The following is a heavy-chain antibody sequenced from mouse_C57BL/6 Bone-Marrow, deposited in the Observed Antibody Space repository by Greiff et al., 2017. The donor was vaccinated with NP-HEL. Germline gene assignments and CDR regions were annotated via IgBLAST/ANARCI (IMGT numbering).Heavy chain of an antibody. Sequence: QVQLQQPGAELVKPGASVKMSCKASGYTFTSYWITWVKQRPGQGLEWIGDIYPGSGSTNYNEKFKSKATLTVDTSSSTAYMQLSSLTTEDSAVYYCARDGIGVYYYAMDYWDRGTSATVTS. CDR2: IYPGSGST. D-gene: IGHD1-1*01. J-gene: IGHJ4*01. V-gene: IGHV1-55*01. CDR1: GYTFTSYW. CDR3: ARDGIGVYYYAMDY.